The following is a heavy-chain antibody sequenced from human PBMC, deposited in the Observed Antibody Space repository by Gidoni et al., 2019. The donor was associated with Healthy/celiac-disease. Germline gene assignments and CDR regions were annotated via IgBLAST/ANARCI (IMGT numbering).Heavy chain of an antibody. CDR2: INHSGST. Sequence: VQLQQWGAGLSKPSETLSPTSAIYGGYFSGYYWSWHRQPPGKGLEWIGEINHSGSTTYNPSLKSRVTIAVDTSKNQFSLKLSSVTAADTAVYYCARGGSSWYYFDYWGQGTLVTVSS. V-gene: IGHV4-34*01. CDR1: GGYFSGYY. J-gene: IGHJ4*02. D-gene: IGHD6-13*01. CDR3: ARGGSSWYYFDY.